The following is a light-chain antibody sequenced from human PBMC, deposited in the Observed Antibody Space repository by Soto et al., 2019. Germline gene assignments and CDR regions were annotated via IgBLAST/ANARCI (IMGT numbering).Light chain of an antibody. V-gene: IGLV2-8*01. CDR1: SSDVGGYDY. CDR3: TSYPGSNKV. J-gene: IGLJ3*02. Sequence: QSALTKPPSASGSPGQSVTISCTGTSSDVGGYDYVSWYQQYPGKAPKLIIYEVTKRPSGVPDRFSGSKSGNTASLTVSGLQADYEGDYYCTSYPGSNKVLGGAT. CDR2: EVT.